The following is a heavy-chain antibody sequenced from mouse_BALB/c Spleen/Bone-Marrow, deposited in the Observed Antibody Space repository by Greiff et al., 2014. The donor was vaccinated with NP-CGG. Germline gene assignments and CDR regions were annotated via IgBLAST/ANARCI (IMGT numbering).Heavy chain of an antibody. CDR3: ARFGNYEGFAY. CDR1: GYSFTNYW. CDR2: IHPSDSET. J-gene: IGHJ3*01. Sequence: QVQLKESGAELVRPGASVKPSCKASGYSFTNYWMNWVKQRPGQGLEWIGMIHPSDSETRLNQKFKDKATLTVDKSSSTAYMQLSSPTSEDSAVYYCARFGNYEGFAYWGQGTLVTVSA. V-gene: IGHV1-74*01. D-gene: IGHD2-1*01.